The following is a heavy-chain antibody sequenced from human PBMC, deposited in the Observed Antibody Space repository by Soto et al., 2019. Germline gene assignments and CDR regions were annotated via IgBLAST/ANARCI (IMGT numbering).Heavy chain of an antibody. D-gene: IGHD5-12*01. J-gene: IGHJ3*02. CDR3: ARDLTKMATIGAFDI. CDR2: IWYDGSNK. CDR1: GFTFSRYG. Sequence: PGGSLRLSCAPAGFTFSRYGMHCVRQAPGKGLEWVAVIWYDGSNKYYADPVKGRFTIPRENSKNTLYLQMNSLRAEDTAVYYCARDLTKMATIGAFDIWGQGTMVTVSS. V-gene: IGHV3-33*01.